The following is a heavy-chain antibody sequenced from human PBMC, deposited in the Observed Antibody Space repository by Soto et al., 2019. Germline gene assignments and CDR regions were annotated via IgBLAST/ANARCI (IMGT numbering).Heavy chain of an antibody. CDR2: IFYSGTT. V-gene: IGHV4-31*03. CDR3: ARSVDP. J-gene: IGHJ5*02. Sequence: TLSLTCTVSGDSVSSGGYYWSWIRQHPGKGLEWIGYIFYSGTTYYNPSLKSRVTISVDTSKNQFSLKLNSVTAADTAVYYCARSVDPWGQGTLVTVS. CDR1: GDSVSSGGYY.